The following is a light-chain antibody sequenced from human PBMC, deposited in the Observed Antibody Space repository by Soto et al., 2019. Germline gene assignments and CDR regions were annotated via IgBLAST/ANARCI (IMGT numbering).Light chain of an antibody. CDR3: QQYVMSPYT. CDR1: QSISSTY. J-gene: IGKJ3*01. V-gene: IGKV3-20*01. Sequence: EIVLTQSPGSLSLSPGERATLSCRASQSISSTYIAWYQQKRGQAPRLLIFGASSRATGIPVRFSGSGSGTDFSLTLSRLEPEDSAVYLCQQYVMSPYTFGPGTKVDIK. CDR2: GAS.